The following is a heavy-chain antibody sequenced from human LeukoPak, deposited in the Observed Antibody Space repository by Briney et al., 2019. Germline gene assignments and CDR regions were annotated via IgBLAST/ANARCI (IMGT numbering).Heavy chain of an antibody. J-gene: IGHJ5*02. CDR1: GGTFSSYA. CDR3: ARDALGYYYDSSESRLRSPQT. V-gene: IGHV1-69*04. CDR2: IIPILGIA. D-gene: IGHD3-22*01. Sequence: ASVKVSCKASGGTFSSYAISWVRQAPGQGLEWMGRIIPILGIANYAQKFQGRVTITADKSTSTAYMELSSLRSEDTAVYYCARDALGYYYDSSESRLRSPQTWGQGTLVTVSS.